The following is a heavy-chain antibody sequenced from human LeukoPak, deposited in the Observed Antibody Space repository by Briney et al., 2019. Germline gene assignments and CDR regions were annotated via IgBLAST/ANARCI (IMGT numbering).Heavy chain of an antibody. CDR3: ARDLPHPVWFGEDHYYYYMDV. CDR2: GSAYNGIA. J-gene: IGHJ6*03. V-gene: IGHV1-18*01. Sequence: GASVKVSCKASVYTFTSYGISWGRQAPVQGLEWGWCGSAYNGIANSAQKLQGTVTMTTDTSTTTAYMALRSLRSDDTAVYYCARDLPHPVWFGEDHYYYYMDVWGKGTTVTVSS. D-gene: IGHD3-10*01. CDR1: VYTFTSYG.